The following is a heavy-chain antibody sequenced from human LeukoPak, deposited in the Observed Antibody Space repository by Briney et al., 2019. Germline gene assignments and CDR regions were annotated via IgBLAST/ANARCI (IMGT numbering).Heavy chain of an antibody. J-gene: IGHJ4*02. V-gene: IGHV5-51*01. D-gene: IGHD3-22*01. CDR1: GYSFTSYW. Sequence: GESLKISCKGSGYSFTSYWIGWVRQMLGKGLEWMGIIYPGDSDTRYSPSFQGQVTISADKSISTAYLQWSSLKASDTAMYYCARTDTYYYDSSGYYGYWGQGTLVTVSS. CDR2: IYPGDSDT. CDR3: ARTDTYYYDSSGYYGY.